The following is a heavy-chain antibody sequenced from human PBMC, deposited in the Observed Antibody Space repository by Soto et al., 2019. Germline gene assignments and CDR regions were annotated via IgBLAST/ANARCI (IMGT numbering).Heavy chain of an antibody. J-gene: IGHJ6*02. Sequence: QVQLQQWDAGPLKPSETLSLTCGVYGGSFDTYYWSWIRQPPGKGLEWIGEINDSGRTNYNPPLKGRVTTSVDTSKNKVSLNLNSVTAADTAVYYCARGPLVKGTMGYYYYYGMDVWGPGTTVTVSS. V-gene: IGHV4-34*01. CDR2: INDSGRT. CDR1: GGSFDTYY. CDR3: ARGPLVKGTMGYYYYYGMDV. D-gene: IGHD3-10*01.